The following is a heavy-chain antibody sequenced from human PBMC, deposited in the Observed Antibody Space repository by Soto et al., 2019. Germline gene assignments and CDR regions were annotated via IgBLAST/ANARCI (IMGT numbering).Heavy chain of an antibody. J-gene: IGHJ4*01. Sequence: ASLKVSCKASGYTFTSYDINWVRQATGQGLEWMGWINPNTGYTDYAQKFQDRVTMTGNTSITTAYMELSSLRSEDTAVYYCVRGRVMITFGVVIVIDYWGQGSPVTVPQ. CDR1: GYTFTSYD. CDR3: VRGRVMITFGVVIVIDY. D-gene: IGHD3-16*02. CDR2: INPNTGYT. V-gene: IGHV1-8*01.